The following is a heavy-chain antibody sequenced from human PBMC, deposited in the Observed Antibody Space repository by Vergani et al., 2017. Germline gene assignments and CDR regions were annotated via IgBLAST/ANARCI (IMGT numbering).Heavy chain of an antibody. V-gene: IGHV1-24*01. CDR1: GYTFTSYY. D-gene: IGHD5-12*01. CDR2: FDPEDGET. CDR3: AREVAMGPLGRRSHGY. Sequence: QVQLVQSGAEVKKPGASVKVSCKASGYTFTSYYMHWVRQAPGQGLEWMGGFDPEDGETIYAQKFQGRVTMTEDTSTDTAYMELSSLRSEDTAVYYCAREVAMGPLGRRSHGYWGQGTLVTVSS. J-gene: IGHJ4*02.